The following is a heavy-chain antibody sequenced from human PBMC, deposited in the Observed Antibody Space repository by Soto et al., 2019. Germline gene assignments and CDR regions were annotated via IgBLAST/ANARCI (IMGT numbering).Heavy chain of an antibody. J-gene: IGHJ6*02. D-gene: IGHD2-2*03. CDR1: GGSISSSKYY. V-gene: IGHV4-39*01. Sequence: SSETLSLTCTVSGGSISSSKYYWGWIRQAPGKGLEWIGSIYYSGSTYYNPSLKSRVTISVDTSKNEFSLRLSSVTAADTAVYYCARLNGYCISTNCHGYYGMDVWGQGTTVTVSS. CDR2: IYYSGST. CDR3: ARLNGYCISTNCHGYYGMDV.